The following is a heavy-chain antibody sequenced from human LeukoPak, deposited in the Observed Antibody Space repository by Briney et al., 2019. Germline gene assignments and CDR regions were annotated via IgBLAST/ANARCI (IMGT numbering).Heavy chain of an antibody. J-gene: IGHJ4*02. D-gene: IGHD7-27*01. V-gene: IGHV3-23*01. CDR2: ISGSGGDT. Sequence: GGSLRLSCAGSGFIFSNYGMSWVRQAPGKGLEWVSSISGSGGDTYYADSVKGRFTISRDNAKNSLYLQMNSLRAEDTAVYYCARDRPAGGTGEAYFNYWGQGTLVTVSS. CDR1: GFIFSNYG. CDR3: ARDRPAGGTGEAYFNY.